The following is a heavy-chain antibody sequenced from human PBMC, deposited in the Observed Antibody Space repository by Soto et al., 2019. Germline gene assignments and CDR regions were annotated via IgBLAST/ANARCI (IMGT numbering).Heavy chain of an antibody. J-gene: IGHJ6*03. D-gene: IGHD4-17*01. Sequence: PGGSLRLSCAASGFTFSSYGMHWVRQAPGKGLEWVAVISYDGSNKYYADSVKGRFTISRDNSKNTLYLKMNSLRAEDTAVYYCAKDTGAYGDYGGWYYYYYMDVWGKGTTVTVSS. CDR3: AKDTGAYGDYGGWYYYYYMDV. V-gene: IGHV3-30*18. CDR2: ISYDGSNK. CDR1: GFTFSSYG.